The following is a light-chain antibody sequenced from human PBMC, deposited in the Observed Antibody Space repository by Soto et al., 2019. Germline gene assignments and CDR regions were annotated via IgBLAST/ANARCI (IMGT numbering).Light chain of an antibody. CDR2: GAS. V-gene: IGKV3-20*01. Sequence: VFTQSPGTLSLSPGERATLSCRASQSVSSSYLAWYQQKPGQAPRLLIYGASSRATGIPDRFSGSGSGTDFTLTISRLEPEDLAVYYCQQYGSSPRTFGQGTKVDIK. CDR3: QQYGSSPRT. J-gene: IGKJ1*01. CDR1: QSVSSSY.